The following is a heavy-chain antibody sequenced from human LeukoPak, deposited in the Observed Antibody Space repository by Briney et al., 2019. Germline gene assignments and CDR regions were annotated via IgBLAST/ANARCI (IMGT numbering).Heavy chain of an antibody. J-gene: IGHJ3*02. CDR2: IWYGGSNK. Sequence: GRSLRLSCAASGFTFSSYGMHWVRQAPGKGLEWVAVIWYGGSNKYYADSVKGRFTISRDNSKNTLYLQMNSLRAEDTAVYYCAKDSRFYGSGRDAFDIWGQGTMVTVSS. CDR1: GFTFSSYG. V-gene: IGHV3-30*18. D-gene: IGHD3-10*01. CDR3: AKDSRFYGSGRDAFDI.